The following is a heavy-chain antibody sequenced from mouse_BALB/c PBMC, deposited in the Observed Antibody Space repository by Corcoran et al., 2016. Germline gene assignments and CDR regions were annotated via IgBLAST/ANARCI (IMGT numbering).Heavy chain of an antibody. Sequence: QVQLQQPGAELVKPGASVKLSCKASGYTFTSYYMYWVKQRPGQGLEWIGGINPSNGGTNFNEKFKSKATLTVDKSSSTAYMQLSSLTSEDSAVYYCTSGPGAGFAYWGQGTLVTVSA. CDR2: INPSNGGT. V-gene: IGHV1S81*02. J-gene: IGHJ3*01. CDR3: TSGPGAGFAY. CDR1: GYTFTSYY.